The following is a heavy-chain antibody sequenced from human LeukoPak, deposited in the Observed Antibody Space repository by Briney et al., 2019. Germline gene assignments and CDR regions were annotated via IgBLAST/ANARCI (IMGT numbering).Heavy chain of an antibody. CDR3: AKSRWFGDPNPGPFDY. V-gene: IGHV3-23*01. CDR2: ISGSGGST. D-gene: IGHD3-10*01. Sequence: PGGSLRLSCAASGFTFSSYAMSWVRQAPGKGLEWVSAISGSGGSTYYADSVKGRFTISRDNSKNTLYLQMNSLRAEDTAVYYCAKSRWFGDPNPGPFDYWGQGTLVTVSS. J-gene: IGHJ4*02. CDR1: GFTFSSYA.